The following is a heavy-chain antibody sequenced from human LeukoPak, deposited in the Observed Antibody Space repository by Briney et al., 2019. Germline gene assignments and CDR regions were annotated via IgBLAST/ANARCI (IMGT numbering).Heavy chain of an antibody. D-gene: IGHD3-16*02. CDR1: GFTFSSYS. CDR2: ISSSSSYI. V-gene: IGHV3-21*01. J-gene: IGHJ6*02. CDR3: ARDLRSHYYGMDV. Sequence: PGGSLRLSSAASGFTFSSYSMNWVRQAPGKGLEWVSSISSSSSYIYYADSVKGRFTISRDNAKNSLYLQMNSLRAEDTAVYYCARDLRSHYYGMDVWGQGTTVTVSS.